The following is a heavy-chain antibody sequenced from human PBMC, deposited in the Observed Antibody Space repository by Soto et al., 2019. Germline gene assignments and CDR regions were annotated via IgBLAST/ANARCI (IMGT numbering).Heavy chain of an antibody. CDR3: ATMGTPATGLYFFDS. V-gene: IGHV4-30-4*01. Sequence: QVQLQESGPGLVKPSQTLSLTCTVSGGSISSGNYYWSWIRQPPGKGLEWIGFISYSGSTYYSTSLKSRVTILVDTSKSQFSLNLSFVTAADTAVYYCATMGTPATGLYFFDSWGQGSLVTVSS. D-gene: IGHD2-15*01. J-gene: IGHJ4*02. CDR1: GGSISSGNYY. CDR2: ISYSGST.